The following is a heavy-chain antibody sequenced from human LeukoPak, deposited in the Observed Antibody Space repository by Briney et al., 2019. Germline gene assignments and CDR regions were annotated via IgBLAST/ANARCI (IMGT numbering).Heavy chain of an antibody. CDR2: INHSGST. V-gene: IGHV4-34*01. CDR1: GGFFSGYY. CDR3: AREDYGVLYGMDV. Sequence: SETLSLTCAVYGGFFSGYYWSWIRQPPGKGLEWIGEINHSGSTNYNPSLKSRVTISVDTSKNQSPLKLSSVTAADTAVYYCAREDYGVLYGMDVWGQGATVTVSS. D-gene: IGHD4-17*01. J-gene: IGHJ6*02.